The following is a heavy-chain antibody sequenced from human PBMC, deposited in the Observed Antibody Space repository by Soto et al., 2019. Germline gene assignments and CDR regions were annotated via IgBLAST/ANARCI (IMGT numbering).Heavy chain of an antibody. CDR3: ARDPSKHIRSDWGAFDF. CDR2: IIPMFGTA. D-gene: IGHD7-27*01. J-gene: IGHJ3*01. V-gene: IGHV1-69*06. Sequence: SVKVSCKGSGHTFSTYGISWVRQAPGHGLEWMGGIIPMFGTANYAQKFQGRVTFIAYKSTSTVYMELSSLRPEDTALYYCARDPSKHIRSDWGAFDFWGQGTMVTVSS. CDR1: GHTFSTYG.